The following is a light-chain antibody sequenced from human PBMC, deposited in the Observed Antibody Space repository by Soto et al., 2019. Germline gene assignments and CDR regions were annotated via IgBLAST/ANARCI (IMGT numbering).Light chain of an antibody. Sequence: EIVLTQSPGTLSLSPGERATLSCRASQSIYLNALAWYQQKPGQTPRLLIYGASTRATDIPDRFSGSGSRTDFALTISRLEPEDFAMYYCQQYDTSPPLYTFGQGTKLEIK. CDR3: QQYDTSPPLYT. J-gene: IGKJ2*01. V-gene: IGKV3-20*01. CDR1: QSIYLNA. CDR2: GAS.